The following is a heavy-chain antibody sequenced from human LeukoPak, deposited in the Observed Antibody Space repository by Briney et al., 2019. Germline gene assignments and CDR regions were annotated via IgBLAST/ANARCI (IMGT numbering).Heavy chain of an antibody. CDR3: ARHTPDYDILTGYSDPPYYFDY. CDR2: IYYSGST. Sequence: SETLSLTCSVSGGSISSYYWSWIRQPPGKGLEWIGYIYYSGSTYYNPSLKSRVTISVDTSKNQFSLKLSSVTAAVTAVYYCARHTPDYDILTGYSDPPYYFDYWGQGTLVTVSS. CDR1: GGSISSYY. V-gene: IGHV4-59*04. D-gene: IGHD3-9*01. J-gene: IGHJ4*02.